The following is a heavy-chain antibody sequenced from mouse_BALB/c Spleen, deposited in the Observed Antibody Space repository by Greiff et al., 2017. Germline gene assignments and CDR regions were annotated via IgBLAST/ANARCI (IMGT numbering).Heavy chain of an antibody. J-gene: IGHJ4*01. CDR1: GFSLTGYG. CDR3: ARQDSSGYGVYAMDY. Sequence: VKLQESGPGLVAPSQSLSITCTVSGFSLTGYGVNWVRQPPGKGLERLGMIWGDGSTDYNSALKSRLSISKDNSKSQVFLKMNSLQTDDTARYYCARQDSSGYGVYAMDYWGQGTSVTVSS. V-gene: IGHV2-6-7*01. CDR2: IWGDGST. D-gene: IGHD3-2*01.